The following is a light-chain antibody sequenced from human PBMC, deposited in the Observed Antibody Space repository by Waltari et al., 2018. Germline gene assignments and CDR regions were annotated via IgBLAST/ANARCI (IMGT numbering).Light chain of an antibody. CDR1: SSDVGGYNY. J-gene: IGLJ2*01. V-gene: IGLV2-8*01. CDR3: SSYAGSNNVV. Sequence: QSALTQPPSASGSPGQSVTISCTGTSSDVGGYNYVSWYQQHPGKAPKLMIYKVSKRPSGVPDRFSGSKAGNTASLPVSGLQAEDEADYYCSSYAGSNNVVFGGGTKLTVL. CDR2: KVS.